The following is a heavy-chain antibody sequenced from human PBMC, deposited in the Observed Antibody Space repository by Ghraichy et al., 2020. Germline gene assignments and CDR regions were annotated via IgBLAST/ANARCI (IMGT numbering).Heavy chain of an antibody. V-gene: IGHV3-9*01. CDR1: GFTFDDYA. D-gene: IGHD3-9*01. CDR2: ISWNSGSI. J-gene: IGHJ4*02. Sequence: GGSLRLSCAASGFTFDDYAMHWVRQAPGKGLEWVSGISWNSGSIGYADSVKGRFTISRDNAKNSLYLQMNSLRAEDTALYYCAKVKGRWLLEYFDYWGQGTLVTVSS. CDR3: AKVKGRWLLEYFDY.